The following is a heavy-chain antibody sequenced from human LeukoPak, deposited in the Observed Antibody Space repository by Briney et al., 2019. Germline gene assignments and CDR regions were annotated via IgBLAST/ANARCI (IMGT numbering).Heavy chain of an antibody. V-gene: IGHV3-23*01. CDR1: GFTFSNYV. Sequence: GGSLRLSCAASGFTFSNYVMIWVRQAPGKGLEWVSSIIPSGVSIYYADSVKGRFTISRDNSKNTLYLQMNSLRAEDTAVYYCAKVTLKDGTSDYWGQGTLVTVSS. J-gene: IGHJ4*02. CDR3: AKVTLKDGTSDY. D-gene: IGHD5-24*01. CDR2: IIPSGVSI.